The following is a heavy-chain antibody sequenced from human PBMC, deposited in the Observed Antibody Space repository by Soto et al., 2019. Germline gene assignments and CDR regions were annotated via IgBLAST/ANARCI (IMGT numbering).Heavy chain of an antibody. Sequence: VASLRLSCSASGFTFSTYAMHWVRQAPGEGLEYVSAISSNGCSTYYADSVKGRFTISRDNSKNTLYLQMISLRPKDTAVYYCVKESSPCLFVSFDYYSRMDVWGQGTTVTVYS. CDR2: ISSNGCST. D-gene: IGHD6-13*01. J-gene: IGHJ6*02. CDR1: GFTFSTYA. CDR3: VKESSPCLFVSFDYYSRMDV. V-gene: IGHV3-64D*06.